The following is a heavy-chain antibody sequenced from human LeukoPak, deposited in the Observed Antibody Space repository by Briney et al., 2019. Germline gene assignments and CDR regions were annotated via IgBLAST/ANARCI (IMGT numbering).Heavy chain of an antibody. J-gene: IGHJ3*02. CDR1: GGSINSGGYY. D-gene: IGHD7-27*01. CDR2: IYYSGST. V-gene: IGHV4-61*08. CDR3: ARGRQTRGDPDAFDI. Sequence: SETLSLTCTVSGGSINSGGYYWSWIRQPPGKGLEWIGYIYYSGSTNYNPSLKSRVTISVDTSKNQFSLKLSSVTAADTAVYYCARGRQTRGDPDAFDIWGQGTMVTVSS.